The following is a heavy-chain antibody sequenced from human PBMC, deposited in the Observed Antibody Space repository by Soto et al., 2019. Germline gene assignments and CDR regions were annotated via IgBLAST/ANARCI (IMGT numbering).Heavy chain of an antibody. CDR1: GGSINSSSYY. CDR3: ARLGYDSNDHYDDIDY. CDR2: IFCSGNS. D-gene: IGHD3-22*01. V-gene: IGHV4-39*01. J-gene: IGHJ4*02. Sequence: PSETLSLTCSVSGGSINSSSYYWGWIRRPPGKGLEWIGSIFCSGNSYYNPSLKSRVTISVDTSKNQFSLNLSSVSATDTAVYYCARLGYDSNDHYDDIDYWGQGTLVTVSS.